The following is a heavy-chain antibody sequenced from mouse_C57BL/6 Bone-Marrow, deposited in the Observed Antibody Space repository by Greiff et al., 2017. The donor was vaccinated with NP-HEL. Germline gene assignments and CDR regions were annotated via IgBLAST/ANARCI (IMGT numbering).Heavy chain of an antibody. V-gene: IGHV1-42*01. CDR3: ARRTIYDGYSTWFAY. Sequence: EVQLQQSGPELVKPGASVKISCKASGYSFTGYYMNWVKQSPEKSLEWIGEINPSTGGTTYNQKLKAKATLTVDKSSSTAYMRLKSLTSEDSAVYYCARRTIYDGYSTWFAYWGQGTLVTVSA. J-gene: IGHJ3*01. CDR2: INPSTGGT. D-gene: IGHD2-3*01. CDR1: GYSFTGYY.